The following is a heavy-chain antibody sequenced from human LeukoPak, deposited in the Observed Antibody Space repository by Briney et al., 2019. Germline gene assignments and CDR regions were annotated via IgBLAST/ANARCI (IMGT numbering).Heavy chain of an antibody. V-gene: IGHV3-7*01. Sequence: VGSLSLSCAASGVTSSIFSISCGRHAPGEGLEWGANINQDGSEKSYVDSVKGRFTISRDNAKNSLYLQMHGLKSEDTAVYYCARESRSGSYFSFWGQGTMVTVSS. D-gene: IGHD1-26*01. CDR2: INQDGSEK. CDR3: ARESRSGSYFSF. CDR1: GVTSSIFS. J-gene: IGHJ4*02.